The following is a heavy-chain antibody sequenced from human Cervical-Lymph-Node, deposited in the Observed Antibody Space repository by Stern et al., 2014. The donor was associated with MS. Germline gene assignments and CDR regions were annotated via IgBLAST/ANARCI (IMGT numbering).Heavy chain of an antibody. CDR2: VYTSGST. CDR3: AREGCTRTICYVDEAFDI. J-gene: IGHJ3*02. CDR1: GDSITNYY. Sequence: QVQLVQSGPGLVKPSETLSLTCTVSGDSITNYYWSWIRQPAGKGLEWVGRVYTSGSTNHNPSLKSRVTMSVDTSKNQPSLKLRSVTAADTAVYYCAREGCTRTICYVDEAFDIWGQGTMVTVSA. V-gene: IGHV4-4*07. D-gene: IGHD2-2*01.